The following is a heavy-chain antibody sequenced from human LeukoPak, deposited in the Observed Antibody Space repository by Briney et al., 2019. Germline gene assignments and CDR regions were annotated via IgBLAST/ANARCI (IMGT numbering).Heavy chain of an antibody. J-gene: IGHJ4*02. CDR1: GGSISSYY. CDR2: IHYSGST. D-gene: IGHD5-12*01. Sequence: SETLSLTCTVSGGSISSYYWSWIRQPPGKGLEWIGYIHYSGSTNYNPSLKSRVTISVDTSKNQVSLKLSSVTAADTAVYYCARGVYSGYDRKYYFDYWGQGTLVTVSS. V-gene: IGHV4-59*01. CDR3: ARGVYSGYDRKYYFDY.